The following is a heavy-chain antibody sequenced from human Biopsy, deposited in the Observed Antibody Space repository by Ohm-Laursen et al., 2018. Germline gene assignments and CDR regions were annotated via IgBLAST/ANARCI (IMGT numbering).Heavy chain of an antibody. CDR1: GGSISSYY. CDR3: ARDYDTSGYYYVS. D-gene: IGHD3-22*01. CDR2: IFYRGST. Sequence: SETLSLTCSVSGGSISSYYWGWIRQPPGKGLEWIGSIFYRGSTHYKPSLKSRVNISVDTSKNQFSLKLNSVTAADTAVYYCARDYDTSGYYYVSWGQGTLVTVSS. J-gene: IGHJ5*02. V-gene: IGHV4-39*01.